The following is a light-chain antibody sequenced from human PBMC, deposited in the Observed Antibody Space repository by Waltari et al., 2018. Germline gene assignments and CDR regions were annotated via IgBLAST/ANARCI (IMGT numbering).Light chain of an antibody. J-gene: IGLJ3*02. V-gene: IGLV3-19*01. CDR2: GKS. Sequence: SSELTQDPAVSVALGQTVRITCQGDSLRSYYVSWYQQKPGQAPVLVIYGKSNRPSGIPDRLSGSSSGNTASLTITGAQAEDEADYYCNSRDSSGNHLGVFGGGTKLTVL. CDR3: NSRDSSGNHLGV. CDR1: SLRSYY.